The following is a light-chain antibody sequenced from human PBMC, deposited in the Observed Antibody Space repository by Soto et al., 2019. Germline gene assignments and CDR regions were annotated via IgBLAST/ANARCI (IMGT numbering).Light chain of an antibody. CDR2: TPS. V-gene: IGKV1-6*01. CDR1: QGIRDE. Sequence: AIQMTQSPSSLSASVGDRVTITGRASQGIRDELGWYQQQPGKAPKILIYTPSTLQSGIPTRFSGSGSGTYFTLTISRLHPADFEAYSWLQAYSFPHTFGQGTKLEIK. CDR3: LQAYSFPHT. J-gene: IGKJ2*01.